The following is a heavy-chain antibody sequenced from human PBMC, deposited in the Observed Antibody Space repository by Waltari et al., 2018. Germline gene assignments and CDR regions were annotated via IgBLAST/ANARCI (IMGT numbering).Heavy chain of an antibody. Sequence: QVQLQESGPGLVKPSETLSLTCTVSGYSISSGYYWGWIRQPPGKGLEWIGSIYHSGSTYDNPSLKSRVTISVDTSKNQFSLKLSSVTAADTAVYYCARRWGLCWFDPWGQGTLVTVSS. J-gene: IGHJ5*02. CDR3: ARRWGLCWFDP. D-gene: IGHD3-10*02. V-gene: IGHV4-38-2*02. CDR2: IYHSGST. CDR1: GYSISSGYY.